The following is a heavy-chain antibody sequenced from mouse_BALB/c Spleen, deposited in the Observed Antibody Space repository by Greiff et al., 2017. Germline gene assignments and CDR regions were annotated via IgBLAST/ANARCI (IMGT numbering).Heavy chain of an antibody. CDR2: IWGGGST. D-gene: IGHD1-1*01. CDR1: GFSLTDYG. V-gene: IGHV2-6-5*01. J-gene: IGHJ4*01. Sequence: VQRVESGPGLVAPSQSLSITCTVSGFSLTDYGVSWIRQPPGKGLEWLGVIWGGGSTYYNSALKSRLSISKDNSKSQVFLKMNSLQTDDTARYYCARDWGLLYAMDYWGQGTSVTVSS. CDR3: ARDWGLLYAMDY.